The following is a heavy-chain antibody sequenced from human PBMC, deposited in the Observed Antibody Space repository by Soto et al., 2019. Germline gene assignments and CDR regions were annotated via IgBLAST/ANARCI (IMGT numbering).Heavy chain of an antibody. V-gene: IGHV3-66*01. Sequence: TGGSLRLSCAASGFTVSSNYMSWVRQAPGKGLEWVSVIYSGGSTYYADSVKGRFTISRDNSKNTLYLQMNSLRAEDTAVYYCVRGGRGYCSGGSCYDYWGQGTLVTVSS. J-gene: IGHJ4*02. CDR2: IYSGGST. CDR3: VRGGRGYCSGGSCYDY. CDR1: GFTVSSNY. D-gene: IGHD2-15*01.